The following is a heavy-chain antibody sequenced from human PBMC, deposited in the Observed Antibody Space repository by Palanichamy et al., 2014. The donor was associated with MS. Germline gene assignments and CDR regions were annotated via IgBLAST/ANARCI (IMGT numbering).Heavy chain of an antibody. V-gene: IGHV3-53*02. D-gene: IGHD6-13*01. Sequence: EVQLVETGGGLIQPGGSLRLSCAASGFTVSTNFMTWVRQAPGKGLEWVSVIYRVGNTYYADSVKGRFSVSRDTSKNTLYLQMNSLGAEDTAVYYCARGQATSGNVLDFWGLGTLVTVSS. CDR1: GFTVSTNF. CDR3: ARGQATSGNVLDF. CDR2: IYRVGNT. J-gene: IGHJ4*02.